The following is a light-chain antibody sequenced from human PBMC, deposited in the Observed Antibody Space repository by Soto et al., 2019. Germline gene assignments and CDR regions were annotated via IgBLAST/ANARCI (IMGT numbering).Light chain of an antibody. J-gene: IGLJ3*02. Sequence: QSVLTQPASVSGSPGQSITISCTGSSSDVGTYDLVSWYQHHQGAAPKLMIYAATRRPSGISNRFSGSKSGNTASLTISGLHAEDEDDYYCCSFAGSNSWVFGGGTKLTVL. CDR3: CSFAGSNSWV. CDR2: AAT. CDR1: SSDVGTYDL. V-gene: IGLV2-23*01.